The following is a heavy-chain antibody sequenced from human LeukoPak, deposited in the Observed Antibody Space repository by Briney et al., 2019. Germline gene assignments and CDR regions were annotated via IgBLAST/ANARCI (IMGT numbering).Heavy chain of an antibody. V-gene: IGHV4-59*12. CDR1: GGSISSYY. CDR3: ARLGGGTAMVLDY. D-gene: IGHD5-18*01. CDR2: IYYSGST. J-gene: IGHJ4*02. Sequence: SETLSLTCTVSGGSISSYYWSWIRQPPGKGLEWIGYIYYSGSTNYNPSLKSRVTISVDTSKNQFSLKLSSVTAADTAVYYCARLGGGTAMVLDYWGQGTLVTVSS.